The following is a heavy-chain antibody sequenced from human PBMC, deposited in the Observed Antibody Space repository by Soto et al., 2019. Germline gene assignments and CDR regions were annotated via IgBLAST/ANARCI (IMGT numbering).Heavy chain of an antibody. CDR1: GYSFTNND. CDR3: ARMATFGSLNWFDP. D-gene: IGHD3-16*01. J-gene: IGHJ5*02. V-gene: IGHV1-8*01. Sequence: GSVKVSCKAAGYSFTNNDVSWVRLATGQGLEWMGWMNPGSGDTGYAQKFQGRVTMTRDISIATAYLELSSLRSDDTPLYYCARMATFGSLNWFDPWGQGTLVTVSS. CDR2: MNPGSGDT.